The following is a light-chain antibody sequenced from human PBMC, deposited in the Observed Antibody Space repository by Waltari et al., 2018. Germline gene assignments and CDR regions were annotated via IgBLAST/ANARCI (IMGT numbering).Light chain of an antibody. CDR1: QGVSTY. Sequence: EVVLTQSPATLSLSPGETATLSCRASQGVSTYLAWYQHKPGQAPRLLIYDATNRATGIPARFGGSGSGTDFTLTISSLESEDFAVYYCHQRSNWPITFGQGTRLEIK. J-gene: IGKJ5*01. CDR3: HQRSNWPIT. V-gene: IGKV3-11*01. CDR2: DAT.